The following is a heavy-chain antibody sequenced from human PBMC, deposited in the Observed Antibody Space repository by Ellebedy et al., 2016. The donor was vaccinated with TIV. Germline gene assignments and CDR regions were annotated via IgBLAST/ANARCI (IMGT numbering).Heavy chain of an antibody. D-gene: IGHD3-3*01. CDR2: IYYSWST. V-gene: IGHV4-59*08. J-gene: IGHJ5*02. Sequence: MPSETLSLTFTVSGGSINTYYSSWIRQPPGTGLEWLGYIYYSWSTNYNPSLTIRVTISVDTSKNQFPLKLSSVTAADTAVYYCAIRRRSGSYNWFDPWGQGTLVTVSS. CDR1: GGSINTYY. CDR3: AIRRRSGSYNWFDP.